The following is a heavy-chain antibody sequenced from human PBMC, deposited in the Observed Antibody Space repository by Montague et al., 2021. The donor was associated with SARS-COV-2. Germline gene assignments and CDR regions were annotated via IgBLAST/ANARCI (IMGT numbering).Heavy chain of an antibody. D-gene: IGHD2-2*01. Sequence: SETLSLTCTVSGGSTSSYYWSWIRQPLGKGLEWIGCIYYSGSTNYNPSLKSRVTISVDTSKTQFSLKLNSVTAADTAVYYCARTIVVVSAANRYFDLWGRGTLVTVSS. J-gene: IGHJ2*01. V-gene: IGHV4-59*01. CDR3: ARTIVVVSAANRYFDL. CDR1: GGSTSSYY. CDR2: IYYSGST.